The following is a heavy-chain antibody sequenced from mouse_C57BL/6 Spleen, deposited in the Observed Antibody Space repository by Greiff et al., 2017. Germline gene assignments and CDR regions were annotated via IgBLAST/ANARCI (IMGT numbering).Heavy chain of an antibody. D-gene: IGHD2-4*01. J-gene: IGHJ3*01. Sequence: EVQLQQSGPGLVKPSQSLSLTCSVTGYSITSGYYWNWIRQFPGNKLEWMGYISYDGSNNYNPPLKNRISITRDTSKNQVFLKLNSVITEDTATXYCARGDDYDRFAYWGQGTLVTVSA. CDR2: ISYDGSN. V-gene: IGHV3-6*01. CDR1: GYSITSGYY. CDR3: ARGDDYDRFAY.